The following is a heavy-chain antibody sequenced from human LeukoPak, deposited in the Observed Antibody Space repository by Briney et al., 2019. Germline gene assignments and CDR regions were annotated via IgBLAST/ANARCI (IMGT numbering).Heavy chain of an antibody. CDR3: ARDSSNVAVD. CDR1: AGSISSYC. CDR2: ICSSGNS. D-gene: IGHD2/OR15-2a*01. Sequence: SETLSLTCTVSAGSISSYCWSWIRQPPGKGLEWIGYICSSGNSNYNPSLNSRVSMAIDTSKNQFTLRLSSVTAADTAIYYCARDSSNVAVDWGQGTLVTVSP. V-gene: IGHV4-59*01. J-gene: IGHJ4*02.